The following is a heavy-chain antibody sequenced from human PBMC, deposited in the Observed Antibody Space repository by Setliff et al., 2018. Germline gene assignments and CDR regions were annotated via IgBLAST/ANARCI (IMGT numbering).Heavy chain of an antibody. D-gene: IGHD2-21*01. CDR1: GYSFTDYW. J-gene: IGHJ5*02. CDR2: IYPGNADT. Sequence: GEPLKISCKGSGYSFTDYWIAWVRQTPGKGLEWMGTIYPGNADTRYSPSFQGQVTISTDTSINTAFLQWNNLKASDTAVYYCARRGERFFNWFDPWGQGTLVTVSS. CDR3: ARRGERFFNWFDP. V-gene: IGHV5-51*01.